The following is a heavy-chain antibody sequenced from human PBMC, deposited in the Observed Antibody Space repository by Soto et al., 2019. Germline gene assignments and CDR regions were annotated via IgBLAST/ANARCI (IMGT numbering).Heavy chain of an antibody. CDR3: TRGYGRNFVY. Sequence: QVQLQQWGAGLLQPSETMSLTCAVYGGSFSGYYWTWIRQPPWNGLEWLGEINHSGSTNYNPSLKSRGTISVETDKIRFSLKLSSASASEGAVFYCTRGYGRNFVYWGQVTRVTVAS. V-gene: IGHV4-34*01. CDR2: INHSGST. CDR1: GGSFSGYY. D-gene: IGHD3-10*01. J-gene: IGHJ4*02.